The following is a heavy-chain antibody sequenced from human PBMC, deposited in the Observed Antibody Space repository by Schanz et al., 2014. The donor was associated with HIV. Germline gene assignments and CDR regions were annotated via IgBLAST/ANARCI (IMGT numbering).Heavy chain of an antibody. D-gene: IGHD4-17*01. Sequence: QVQLVQSGVEVKKPGASVKVSCKASGYTFTSHGITWVRQAPGQGLEWMGWISAYNGNTNYAQKFQGRVTMSTDTSTNTAYMELSSLRSEDTAVYYCARYLGGDDGDFYFDYWGQGTLVTVSS. V-gene: IGHV1-18*01. CDR1: GYTFTSHG. J-gene: IGHJ4*02. CDR2: ISAYNGNT. CDR3: ARYLGGDDGDFYFDY.